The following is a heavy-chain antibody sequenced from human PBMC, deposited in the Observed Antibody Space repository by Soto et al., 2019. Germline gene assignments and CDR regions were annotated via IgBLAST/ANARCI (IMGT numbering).Heavy chain of an antibody. Sequence: ASVKVSCKASGGTFSSYTISWVRQAPGQGLEWMGRIIPILGIANYAQKFQGRVTITADKSTSTAYMELSSLRSEDTAVYYCARAYYYDSSGYSTLDDYWGQGTLVTVSS. D-gene: IGHD3-22*01. J-gene: IGHJ4*02. V-gene: IGHV1-69*02. CDR3: ARAYYYDSSGYSTLDDY. CDR1: GGTFSSYT. CDR2: IIPILGIA.